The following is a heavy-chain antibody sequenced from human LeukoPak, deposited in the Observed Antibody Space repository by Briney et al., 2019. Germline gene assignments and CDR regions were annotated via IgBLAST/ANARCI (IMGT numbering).Heavy chain of an antibody. J-gene: IGHJ3*02. Sequence: ASVKVSCKASGYTFTGYYMHWVRQAPGQGLEWMGWINPNSGGTNYAQKFQGRVTMTRDTSISTAYMELSSLRSEDTAVYYCARGRPGSGSYFNLDAFCIRGPGTMVTVSS. CDR1: GYTFTGYY. V-gene: IGHV1-2*02. D-gene: IGHD3-10*01. CDR3: ARGRPGSGSYFNLDAFCI. CDR2: INPNSGGT.